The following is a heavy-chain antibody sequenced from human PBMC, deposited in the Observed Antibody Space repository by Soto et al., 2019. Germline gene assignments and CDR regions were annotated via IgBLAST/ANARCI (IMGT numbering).Heavy chain of an antibody. Sequence: EVQLVESGGGLVKPGGSLRLSCAASGFTFSSYSMNWVRQAPGKGLEWVSSISSSSSYIYYADSVKGRFTISRDNAKNSLYLQMNSLRAEDAAVYYCARYCSSTSCYTPRYGMDVWGQGTTVTVS. CDR1: GFTFSSYS. CDR2: ISSSSSYI. V-gene: IGHV3-21*01. D-gene: IGHD2-2*02. CDR3: ARYCSSTSCYTPRYGMDV. J-gene: IGHJ6*02.